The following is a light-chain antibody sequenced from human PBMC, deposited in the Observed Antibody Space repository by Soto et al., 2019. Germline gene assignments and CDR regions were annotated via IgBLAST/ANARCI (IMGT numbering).Light chain of an antibody. CDR1: QNVNIW. V-gene: IGKV1-5*03. J-gene: IGKJ2*01. CDR2: KTS. Sequence: DIQVTQSPSTLSAFVGDRVILTCRASQNVNIWLAWYQQRPMKAPKLLIYKTSSLESGVPSRFSGSGSGTEFTLTISSLETDDFGTYFCLQYNSLPYTVGQGTKLEIK. CDR3: LQYNSLPYT.